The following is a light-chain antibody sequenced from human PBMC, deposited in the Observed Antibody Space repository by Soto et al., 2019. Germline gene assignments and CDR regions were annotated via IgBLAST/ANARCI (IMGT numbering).Light chain of an antibody. V-gene: IGLV2-14*01. J-gene: IGLJ3*02. Sequence: QSALTQPASVSGSPGQSITISCTGTSSDDGGYNFVSWYQQHPGKVPKLMIYDVSNRPSGVSNRFSGSKSGNTASLTISGLQAEDEADYYCPSYTSSSTPAVFGGGTMVTVL. CDR3: PSYTSSSTPAV. CDR1: SSDDGGYNF. CDR2: DVS.